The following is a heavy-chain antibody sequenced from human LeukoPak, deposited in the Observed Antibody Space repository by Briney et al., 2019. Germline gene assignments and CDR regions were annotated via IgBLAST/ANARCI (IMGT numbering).Heavy chain of an antibody. J-gene: IGHJ4*02. Sequence: SETLSLTCTVSGGSISSYYWSWIRQPPGRGLEWIGYIYYSGSTNYNPSLKSRVTISVDTSKNQFSLKLSSVTAADTAVYYCARGQVPDYWGQGTLVTVSS. V-gene: IGHV4-59*01. CDR3: ARGQVPDY. CDR1: GGSISSYY. CDR2: IYYSGST.